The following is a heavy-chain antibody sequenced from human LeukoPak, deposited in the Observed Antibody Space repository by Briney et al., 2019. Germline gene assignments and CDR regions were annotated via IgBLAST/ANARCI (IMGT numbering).Heavy chain of an antibody. J-gene: IGHJ4*02. CDR1: SGSITNYY. D-gene: IGHD5-18*01. Sequence: PSETLSLTCTVSSGSITNYYWNWFRQTPGKGLEWIGYNSYSGSTNYNPSLKSRVTISTDMSKNQFSLKLNSVTAADTAVYYCARARYSDGFRWFDYWGQGALVTVSS. CDR3: ARARYSDGFRWFDY. V-gene: IGHV4-59*01. CDR2: NSYSGST.